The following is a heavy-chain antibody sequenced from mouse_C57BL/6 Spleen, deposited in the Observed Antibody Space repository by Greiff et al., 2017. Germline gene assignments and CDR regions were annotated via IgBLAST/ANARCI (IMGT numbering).Heavy chain of an antibody. CDR3: ANYYGSSSGYFGY. Sequence: VKLQESGPELVKPGASVKISCKASGYAFSSSWMNWVKQRPGKGLEWIGRIYPGDGDTNYNGKFKGKATLTADKSSSTAYMQLSSLTSEDSAVYFCANYYGSSSGYFGYWGQGTTLTVSS. CDR2: IYPGDGDT. D-gene: IGHD1-1*01. J-gene: IGHJ2*01. V-gene: IGHV1-82*01. CDR1: GYAFSSSW.